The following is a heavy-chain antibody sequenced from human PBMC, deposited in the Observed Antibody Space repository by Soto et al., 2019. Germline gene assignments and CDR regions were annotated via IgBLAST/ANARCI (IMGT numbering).Heavy chain of an antibody. CDR3: ARDPHSYGLVDYYYYGMDV. D-gene: IGHD5-18*01. CDR2: IYTSGST. V-gene: IGHV4-4*07. CDR1: GGSISSYY. Sequence: SETLSLTCTVSGGSISSYYWSWIRQPAGKGLEWIGRIYTSGSTNYNPSLKSRVTMSVDTSKNQFSLKLSSVTAADTAVYYCARDPHSYGLVDYYYYGMDVWGQGTTVTVSS. J-gene: IGHJ6*02.